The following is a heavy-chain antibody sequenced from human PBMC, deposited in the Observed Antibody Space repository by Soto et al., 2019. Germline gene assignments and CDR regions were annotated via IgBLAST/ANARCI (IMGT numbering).Heavy chain of an antibody. D-gene: IGHD6-6*01. CDR3: ASVQHPNQKPFHY. CDR2: ISSSSSYQ. CDR1: GFTFSSYS. J-gene: IGHJ4*02. V-gene: IGHV3-21*01. Sequence: EVQLVESGGGLVQPGGSLRLSCAASGFTFSSYSMNWVRQAPGKGLEWVSSISSSSSYQYYADAVKGRYTSARNNAKNSVYLPKNSLGAEGTAAYYCASVQHPNQKPFHYWGQGTPVAVSS.